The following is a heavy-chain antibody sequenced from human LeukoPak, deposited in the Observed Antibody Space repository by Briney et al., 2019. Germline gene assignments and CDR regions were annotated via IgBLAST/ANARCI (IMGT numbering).Heavy chain of an antibody. V-gene: IGHV4-30-4*01. CDR2: IYYSGST. J-gene: IGHJ5*02. Sequence: PSQTLSLTCTVSGGSISSGDSYWSWIRQPPGKGLEWIGYIYYSGSTYYNPSLKSRVTISVDTSKNQFSLKLSSVTAADTAVYYCAQGEGYYDSSGYLPWGQGTLVTVSS. D-gene: IGHD3-22*01. CDR3: AQGEGYYDSSGYLP. CDR1: GGSISSGDSY.